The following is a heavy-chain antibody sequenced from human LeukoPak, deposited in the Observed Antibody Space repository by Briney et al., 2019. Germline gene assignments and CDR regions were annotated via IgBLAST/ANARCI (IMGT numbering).Heavy chain of an antibody. V-gene: IGHV3-20*04. Sequence: GGSLRLSCAASGLTFDDYGMSWVRQAPGKGLEWVSGINWIGGRTGYADSVKGRFTISRDNAKNSLYLQMNSLRAEDTALYYCARLGVGATRDAFDIWGQGTMVTVSS. CDR3: ARLGVGATRDAFDI. CDR1: GLTFDDYG. D-gene: IGHD1-26*01. J-gene: IGHJ3*02. CDR2: INWIGGRT.